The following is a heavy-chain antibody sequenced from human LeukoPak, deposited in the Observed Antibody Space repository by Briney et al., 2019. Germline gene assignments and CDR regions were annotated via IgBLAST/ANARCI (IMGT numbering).Heavy chain of an antibody. V-gene: IGHV4-34*01. CDR3: AKSNGYGLVDI. CDR2: INHSRNT. CDR1: GGSFSDYY. D-gene: IGHD3-10*01. Sequence: SETLSLTCAVYGGSFSDYYWSWIRQPPGKGLEWIGEINHSRNTNYNPSLKSRVTISVDTSRNQFSLKLNSVTAADTAVYYCAKSNGYGLVDIWGQGTMVTVSS. J-gene: IGHJ3*02.